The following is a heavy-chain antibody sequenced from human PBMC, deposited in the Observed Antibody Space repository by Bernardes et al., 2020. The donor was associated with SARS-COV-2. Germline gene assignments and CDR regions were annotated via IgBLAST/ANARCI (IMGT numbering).Heavy chain of an antibody. D-gene: IGHD2-2*01. V-gene: IGHV1-2*02. Sequence: ASVKVSCKASGYTFTGYYMHWVRQAPGQGLEWMGWINPNSGGTNYAQKFQGRVTMTRDTSISTAYMELSRLRSDDTAVYYCARIPPYCSSTSCYFDYYYYMDVWGKGTTVTVSS. J-gene: IGHJ6*03. CDR1: GYTFTGYY. CDR3: ARIPPYCSSTSCYFDYYYYMDV. CDR2: INPNSGGT.